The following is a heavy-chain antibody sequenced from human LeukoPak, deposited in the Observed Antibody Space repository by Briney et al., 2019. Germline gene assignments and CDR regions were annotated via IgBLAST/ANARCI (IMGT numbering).Heavy chain of an antibody. V-gene: IGHV3-48*02. CDR3: ARDPVDGYYFDS. CDR2: ISSSSSTI. D-gene: IGHD5-24*01. J-gene: IGHJ4*02. CDR1: GFTFNTYN. Sequence: GGSLRLSCAASGFTFNTYNMNWVRQAPGKGLEWVSYISSSSSTIYYADSVKGRFTISRDNAKNSLYLQMNRLRDEDTAVYYCARDPVDGYYFDSWGQGTLVTVSS.